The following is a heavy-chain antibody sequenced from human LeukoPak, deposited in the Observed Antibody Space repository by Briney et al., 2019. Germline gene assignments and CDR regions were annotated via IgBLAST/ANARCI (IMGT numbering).Heavy chain of an antibody. CDR3: ARDFGYYDSSGYYYSEYFQH. CDR1: GGSIRSTSYY. Sequence: PSETLSLTCTVSGGSIRSTSYYWGWIRQPPGKGLEWIGYIYYSGSTNYNPSLKSRVTISVDTSKSQFSLKLSSVTAADTAVYYCARDFGYYDSSGYYYSEYFQHWGQGTLVTVSS. D-gene: IGHD3-22*01. V-gene: IGHV4-61*01. J-gene: IGHJ1*01. CDR2: IYYSGST.